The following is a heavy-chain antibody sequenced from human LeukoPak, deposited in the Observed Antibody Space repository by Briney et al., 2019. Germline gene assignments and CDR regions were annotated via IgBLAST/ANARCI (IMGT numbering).Heavy chain of an antibody. D-gene: IGHD1-14*01. Sequence: GGSLRLSCAASGFTFSSYNMNWVRQAPGKGLEWVSYISSSSSSIKYADSVKGRFTISRDNAKITLYLQMNSLRAEDTAVYYCARDPMAYGIHDYWGQGTLVTVSS. CDR3: ARDPMAYGIHDY. CDR1: GFTFSSYN. V-gene: IGHV3-48*01. CDR2: ISSSSSSI. J-gene: IGHJ4*02.